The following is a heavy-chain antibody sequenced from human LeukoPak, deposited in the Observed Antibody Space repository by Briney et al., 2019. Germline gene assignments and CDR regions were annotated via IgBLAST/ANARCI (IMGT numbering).Heavy chain of an antibody. CDR3: AAYHSGSYQNLDY. V-gene: IGHV1-58*01. CDR1: GFTFTSSA. Sequence: SVKVSCKASGFTFTSSAVQWVRQARGQRLEWIGWIVVGSGNTNYAQKFQERVTITRDMSTSTAYMELSSLRSEDTAVYYCAAYHSGSYQNLDYWGQGTLVTVSS. CDR2: IVVGSGNT. J-gene: IGHJ4*02. D-gene: IGHD1-26*01.